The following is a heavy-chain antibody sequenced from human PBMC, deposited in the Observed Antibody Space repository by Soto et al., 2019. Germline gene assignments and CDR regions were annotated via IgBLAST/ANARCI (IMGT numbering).Heavy chain of an antibody. CDR1: GFTFRSYG. D-gene: IGHD2-15*01. CDR3: ANGGITALGS. Sequence: PGGSLRLSCAASGFTFRSYGMSWVRQAPGKGLEWVSAIGGGGGITYYTDSVKGRFTIYRDNPKTPLYLQITSLRTGTTATYLFANGGITALGSWGQGTVVTVSS. J-gene: IGHJ4*02. V-gene: IGHV3-23*01. CDR2: IGGGGGIT.